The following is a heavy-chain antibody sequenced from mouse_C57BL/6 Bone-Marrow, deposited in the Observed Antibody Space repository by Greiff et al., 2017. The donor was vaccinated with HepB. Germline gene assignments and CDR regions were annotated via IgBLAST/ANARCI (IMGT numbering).Heavy chain of an antibody. Sequence: QVQLQQPGAELVMPGASVKLSCKASGYTFTSYWMHWVKQRPGQGLEWIGEIDPSDSYTNYNQKFKGKSTLTVDKSPSTAYMQLSSLTSEDSAVYYCARKLGYYAMDYWGQGTSVTVSS. CDR1: GYTFTSYW. CDR2: IDPSDSYT. CDR3: ARKLGYYAMDY. D-gene: IGHD3-1*01. J-gene: IGHJ4*01. V-gene: IGHV1-69*01.